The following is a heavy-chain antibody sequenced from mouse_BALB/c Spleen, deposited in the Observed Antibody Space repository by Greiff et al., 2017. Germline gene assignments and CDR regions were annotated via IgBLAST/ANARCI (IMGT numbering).Heavy chain of an antibody. CDR2: INPGSGGT. D-gene: IGHD2-14*01. CDR3: ARSHYRYDDWFAY. J-gene: IGHJ3*01. Sequence: QVQLQQSGAELVRPGTSVKVSCKASGYAFTNYLIEWVKQRPGQGLEWIGVINPGSGGTNYNEKFKGKATLTADKSSSTAYMQLSSLTSDDSAVYFCARSHYRYDDWFAYWGQGTLVTVSA. CDR1: GYAFTNYL. V-gene: IGHV1-54*03.